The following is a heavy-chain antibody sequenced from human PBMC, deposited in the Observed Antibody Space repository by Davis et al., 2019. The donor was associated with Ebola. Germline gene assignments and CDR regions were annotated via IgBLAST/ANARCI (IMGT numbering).Heavy chain of an antibody. CDR1: GGSISSSSYY. CDR2: IYYSGST. Sequence: PSETLSLTCTVSGGSISSSSYYWGWIRQPPGKGLEWIGSIYYSGSTNYNPSLKSRVTISVDTSKNQFSLKLSSVTAADTAVYYCARSTHGDSGYCDYWGQGTLVTVSS. J-gene: IGHJ4*02. V-gene: IGHV4-39*07. CDR3: ARSTHGDSGYCDY. D-gene: IGHD3-22*01.